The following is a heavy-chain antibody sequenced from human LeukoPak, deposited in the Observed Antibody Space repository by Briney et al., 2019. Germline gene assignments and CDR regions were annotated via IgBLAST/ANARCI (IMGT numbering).Heavy chain of an antibody. CDR2: ISSSSSYI. V-gene: IGHV3-21*01. Sequence: GGSLRLSCAVSGFTFSSYSMNWVRQAPGKGLEWVSSISSSSSYIYYADSVKGRFTISRDNAKNSLYLQMNSLRAEDTAVYYCAIGGLGGYYFFDYWGQGTLVTVSS. CDR3: AIGGLGGYYFFDY. J-gene: IGHJ4*02. D-gene: IGHD3-22*01. CDR1: GFTFSSYS.